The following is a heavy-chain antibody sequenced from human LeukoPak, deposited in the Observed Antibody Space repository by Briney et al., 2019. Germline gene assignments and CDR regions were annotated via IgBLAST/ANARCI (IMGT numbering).Heavy chain of an antibody. Sequence: GGSLRLSCAGSGFTFSSHVMIWVRQAPGKGLEWVASISGSGDTTNYADSVKGRLTISRDNSKNTLYLQMNSLRAEDTAIYYCATGPYYEDWWGQGALDTVSS. CDR3: ATGPYYEDW. CDR1: GFTFSSHV. J-gene: IGHJ4*02. CDR2: ISGSGDTT. V-gene: IGHV3-23*01. D-gene: IGHD3-16*01.